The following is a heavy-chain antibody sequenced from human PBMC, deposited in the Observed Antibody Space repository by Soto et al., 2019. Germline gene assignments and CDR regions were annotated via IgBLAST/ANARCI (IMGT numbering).Heavy chain of an antibody. J-gene: IGHJ4*02. D-gene: IGHD2-15*01. CDR1: GYTFTNSD. CDR2: MNPDSGHA. V-gene: IGHV1-8*01. CDR3: ARRPHCSGGICYYGLDN. Sequence: ASVKVSCKSSGYTFTNSDINWVRQAPGQGLEWMGWMNPDSGHAAYAQKFQGRVTLTTSTSTSTVYMEMRSLGSEDTAVYYCARRPHCSGGICYYGLDNWGKGTPGTVSS.